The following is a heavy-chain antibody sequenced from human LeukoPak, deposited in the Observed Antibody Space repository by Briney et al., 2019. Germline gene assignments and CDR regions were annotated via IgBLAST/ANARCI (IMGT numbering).Heavy chain of an antibody. CDR3: ARRRSSDWYFDL. Sequence: SETLSLTCTVSGGSISSYYWSWIRQPPGKGLEWIGYIYYSGSTNYNPSLKSRVTISVDTSKNQFSLKLSSVTAADTAVYYCARRRSSDWYFDLWGRGTLVTVSS. J-gene: IGHJ2*01. CDR2: IYYSGST. V-gene: IGHV4-59*08. CDR1: GGSISSYY. D-gene: IGHD6-19*01.